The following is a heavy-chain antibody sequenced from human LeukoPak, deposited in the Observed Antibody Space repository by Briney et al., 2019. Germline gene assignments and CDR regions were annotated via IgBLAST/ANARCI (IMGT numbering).Heavy chain of an antibody. CDR1: GFTFSSYW. V-gene: IGHV3-7*01. CDR2: IKEDGSEK. J-gene: IGHJ4*02. CDR3: ASASGSYDY. Sequence: PGGSLRLSCVASGFTFSSYWMSWVRQAPGKGLEWVANIKEDGSEKYHVDSVKGRFTISRDNAKNSLYLQMNSLTAEDTAVHYCASASGSYDYWGQGTLVTVSS. D-gene: IGHD1-26*01.